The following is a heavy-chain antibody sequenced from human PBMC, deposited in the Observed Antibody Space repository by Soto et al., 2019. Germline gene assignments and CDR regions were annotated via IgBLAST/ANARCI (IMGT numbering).Heavy chain of an antibody. Sequence: PGGSLRLSCAASGFIFSDSYMSWIRQAPGKGLERVSYISSSGRYTNYADSVKGRFTISRDNAKNSLYLQMNSLRAEDTALYYCARGDSASSGGSATFDYWGLGTLVTVSS. CDR1: GFIFSDSY. V-gene: IGHV3-11*05. CDR3: ARGDSASSGGSATFDY. CDR2: ISSSGRYT. D-gene: IGHD2-15*01. J-gene: IGHJ4*02.